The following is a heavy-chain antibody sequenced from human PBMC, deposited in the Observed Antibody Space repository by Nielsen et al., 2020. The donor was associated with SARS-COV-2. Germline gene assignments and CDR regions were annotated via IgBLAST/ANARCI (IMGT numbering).Heavy chain of an antibody. D-gene: IGHD3-10*01. CDR1: GGSISSGDYY. Sequence: SETLSLTCTVSGGSISSGDYYWSWIRQPPGKGLEWIGYIYYSGSTYHNPSLKSRVTISVDTSKNQFSLKLSSVTAADTAVYYCARDSVVRGVIIHEYFDYWGQGTLVTVLL. V-gene: IGHV4-30-4*01. CDR2: IYYSGST. CDR3: ARDSVVRGVIIHEYFDY. J-gene: IGHJ4*02.